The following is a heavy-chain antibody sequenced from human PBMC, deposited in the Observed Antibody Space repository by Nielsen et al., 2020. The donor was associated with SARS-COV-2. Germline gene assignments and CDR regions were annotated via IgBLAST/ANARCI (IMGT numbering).Heavy chain of an antibody. CDR2: ISGSGGST. J-gene: IGHJ6*02. CDR3: AKAKLWNYGSGSYLPHTVPHYGMDV. V-gene: IGHV3-23*01. D-gene: IGHD3-10*01. CDR1: GFTFSSYA. Sequence: GGSLRLSCAASGFTFSSYAMSWVRQAPGKGLEWVSAISGSGGSTYYADSVKGRFTISRDNSKNTLYLQMNSLRAEDTAVYYCAKAKLWNYGSGSYLPHTVPHYGMDVWGQGTTVTVSS.